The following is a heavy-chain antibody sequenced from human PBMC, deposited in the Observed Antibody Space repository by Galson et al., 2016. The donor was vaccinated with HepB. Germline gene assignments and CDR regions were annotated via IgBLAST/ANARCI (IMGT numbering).Heavy chain of an antibody. Sequence: SLRLSCAASGFTFKNYAMSWVRQAPGKGLEWVSAVSGSGDTTYYTDSVKGRFTTARDNSKNTLFLHIDSLRAEDTAVYYRAKDLMPVAILGVVTYYFDSWGLGTLVTVSS. CDR2: VSGSGDTT. V-gene: IGHV3-23*01. D-gene: IGHD3-3*01. J-gene: IGHJ4*02. CDR1: GFTFKNYA. CDR3: AKDLMPVAILGVVTYYFDS.